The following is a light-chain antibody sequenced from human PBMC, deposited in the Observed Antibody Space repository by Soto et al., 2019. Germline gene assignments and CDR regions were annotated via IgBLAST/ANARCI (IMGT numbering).Light chain of an antibody. CDR1: QSVTSSY. V-gene: IGKV3-20*01. CDR2: GAS. J-gene: IGKJ1*01. CDR3: QQYGSLPWT. Sequence: EIVLTQSPGTLSLSPGERATLSCRASQSVTSSYLVWYQQKPGQAPRLLIYGASSRATGIPERFSGSGSGTDFTLTISRLEPEDSAVYYCQQYGSLPWTFGQGTKVEIK.